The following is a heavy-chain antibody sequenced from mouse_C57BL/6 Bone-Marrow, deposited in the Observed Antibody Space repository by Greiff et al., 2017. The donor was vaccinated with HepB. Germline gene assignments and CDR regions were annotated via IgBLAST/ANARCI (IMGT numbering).Heavy chain of an antibody. V-gene: IGHV1-81*01. CDR1: GYTFTSYG. Sequence: QVQLKQSGAELARPGASVKLSCKASGYTFTSYGISWVKQRTGQGLEWIGEIYPRSGNTYYNEKFKGKATLTADKSSSTAYMELRSLTSEDSAVYVCAKRGFAYWGQGTLVTVSA. CDR3: AKRGFAY. CDR2: IYPRSGNT. J-gene: IGHJ3*01.